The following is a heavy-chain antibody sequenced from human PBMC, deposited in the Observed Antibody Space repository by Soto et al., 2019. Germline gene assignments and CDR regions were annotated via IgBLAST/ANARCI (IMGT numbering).Heavy chain of an antibody. D-gene: IGHD3-10*01. CDR3: ARVRITMVRGVIAPYYMDV. CDR2: INSSSSTI. V-gene: IGHV3-48*01. J-gene: IGHJ6*03. CDR1: GFTFSSYS. Sequence: GGSLRLSCAASGFTFSSYSMNWVRQAPGKGLEWASYINSSSSTIYYADSVKGRFTISRDNAKNSLYLQMNSLRAEDTAVYYCARVRITMVRGVIAPYYMDVWGKGTTVTVSS.